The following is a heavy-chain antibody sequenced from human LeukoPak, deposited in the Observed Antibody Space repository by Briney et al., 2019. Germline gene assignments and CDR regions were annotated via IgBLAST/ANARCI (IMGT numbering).Heavy chain of an antibody. V-gene: IGHV1-24*01. CDR2: FDPEDGET. CDR3: ATGGGPGYSGDYFDY. Sequence: ASVKVSCKVSGYTLTELSMHWVRQAPGKGLEWMGGFDPEDGETIYAQKFQGRVTMTEDTSTDTAYTELSSLRSEDTAVYYCATGGGPGYSGDYFDYWGQGTLVTVSS. CDR1: GYTLTELS. D-gene: IGHD5-18*01. J-gene: IGHJ4*02.